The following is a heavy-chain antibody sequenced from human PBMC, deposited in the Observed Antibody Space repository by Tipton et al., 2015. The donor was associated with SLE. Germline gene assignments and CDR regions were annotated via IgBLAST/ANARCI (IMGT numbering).Heavy chain of an antibody. V-gene: IGHV3-23*01. CDR3: AKDIIDYYYYMDV. Sequence: SLRLSCVASGFTFSSYAMSWVRQAPGKGLEWVSAISGSGGSTYYADSVKGRFTISRNNSKNTLYLQMNSLRAEDTAVYYCAKDIIDYYYYMDVWGKGTTVTVSS. CDR2: ISGSGGST. J-gene: IGHJ6*03. CDR1: GFTFSSYA.